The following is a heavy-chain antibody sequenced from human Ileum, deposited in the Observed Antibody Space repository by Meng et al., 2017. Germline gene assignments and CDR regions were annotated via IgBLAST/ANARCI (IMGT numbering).Heavy chain of an antibody. CDR1: GASISTYNW. CDR3: ATSGDNSGFYSGY. CDR2: IYHSGRT. D-gene: IGHD3-22*01. Sequence: QVQLHASGPRLVKPSVILSLTCAVSGASISTYNWWTWVRQSPEKGLEWIGEIYHSGRTNYTPSLTSRVTMSVGKSKKQISLNLRSVTAADTAVYYCATSGDNSGFYSGYWGQGTLVTVSS. V-gene: IGHV4-4*02. J-gene: IGHJ4*02.